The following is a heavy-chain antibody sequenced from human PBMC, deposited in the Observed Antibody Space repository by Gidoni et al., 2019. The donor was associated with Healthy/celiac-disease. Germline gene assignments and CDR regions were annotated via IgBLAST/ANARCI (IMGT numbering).Heavy chain of an antibody. CDR1: GYTFTGYY. CDR3: ARDYPDIVVVVAASGYFQH. J-gene: IGHJ1*01. V-gene: IGHV1-2*02. CDR2: INPNSGGT. Sequence: QVQLVQSGAAVKKPGASVKVSCKASGYTFTGYYMHWVRQAPGQGLEWMGWINPNSGGTNYAQKFQGRVTMTRDTSISTAYMELSRLRSDDTAVYYCARDYPDIVVVVAASGYFQHWGQGTLVTVSS. D-gene: IGHD2-15*01.